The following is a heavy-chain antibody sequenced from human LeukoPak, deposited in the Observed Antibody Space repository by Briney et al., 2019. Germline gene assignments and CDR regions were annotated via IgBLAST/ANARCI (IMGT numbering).Heavy chain of an antibody. V-gene: IGHV3-30*03. CDR3: ARVLAAGTYYYYGMDV. D-gene: IGHD6-13*01. CDR1: GFTFNRYG. J-gene: IGHJ6*02. CDR2: ISFDGKVS. Sequence: PGGSLRLSCAASGFTFNRYGMHWVRQAPGKGLEWVAVISFDGKVSYYADSVKGRFTISRDNSKNTLDLQMNSLRPEDTAVYYCARVLAAGTYYYYGMDVWGQGTTVTVSS.